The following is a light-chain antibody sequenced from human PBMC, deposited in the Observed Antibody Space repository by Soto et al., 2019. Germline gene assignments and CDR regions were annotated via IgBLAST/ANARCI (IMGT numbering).Light chain of an antibody. CDR2: EVT. CDR1: NSDIGNYNI. CDR3: GSYAGSDVFV. J-gene: IGLJ1*01. V-gene: IGLV2-23*02. Sequence: QPALTQPASVSRSPGQSITISCTGTNSDIGNYNIVPWYQQHPAKAPKLIIYEVTKRPSGVSNRFSGSKPGNTASLTISGLQAEDEGDYPCGSYAGSDVFVFGTGTKVTVL.